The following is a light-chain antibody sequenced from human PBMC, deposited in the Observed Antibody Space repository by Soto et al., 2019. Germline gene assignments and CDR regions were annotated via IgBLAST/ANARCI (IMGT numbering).Light chain of an antibody. Sequence: EIVMTQSPATLSVSPGERATLSCRASQSVSSNLAWYQQKPGQAPRLLIYGASTRATGIPARFSGSGSGTEFTITISSLLSEDFAVYYCQQYNNWPRTFGQGTKVDIK. CDR3: QQYNNWPRT. V-gene: IGKV3-15*01. J-gene: IGKJ1*01. CDR1: QSVSSN. CDR2: GAS.